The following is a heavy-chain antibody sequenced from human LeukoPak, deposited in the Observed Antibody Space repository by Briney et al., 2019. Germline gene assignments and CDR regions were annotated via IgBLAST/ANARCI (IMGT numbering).Heavy chain of an antibody. J-gene: IGHJ6*03. CDR1: GGSISSSNW. CDR3: ARDGDSSSWLYYYYYMDV. Sequence: SGTLSLTCAVSGGSISSSNWWSWVRQPPGKGLEWIGEIYHSGSTNHNPSLKSRVTISVDKSKNQFSLKLSSVTAADTAVYYCARDGDSSSWLYYYYYMDVWGKGTTVTVSS. V-gene: IGHV4-4*02. D-gene: IGHD6-13*01. CDR2: IYHSGST.